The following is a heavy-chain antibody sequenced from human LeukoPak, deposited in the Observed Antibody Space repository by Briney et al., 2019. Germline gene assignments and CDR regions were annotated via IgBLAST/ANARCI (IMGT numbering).Heavy chain of an antibody. V-gene: IGHV3-7*01. CDR2: INQDGSKK. CDR1: GFRFNTYW. CDR3: ARGQTLTF. J-gene: IGHJ4*02. Sequence: GGSLRLSCAASGFRFNTYWMSWVRQAPGKGLEWVANINQDGSKKFYVDSVKGRFTISRDNAKNALYLQMNSLRAEDTGVYFCARGQTLTFWGQGTLVTASS.